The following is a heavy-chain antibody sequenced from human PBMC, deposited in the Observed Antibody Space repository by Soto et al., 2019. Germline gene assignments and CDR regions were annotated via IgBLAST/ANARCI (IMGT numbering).Heavy chain of an antibody. CDR3: ARVDYYDSSGYYGY. D-gene: IGHD3-22*01. J-gene: IGHJ4*02. CDR1: GYTFTIYG. V-gene: IGHV1-18*04. Sequence: QVQLVQSGAEVKTPGASVKVSCKASGYTFTIYGISWVRQAPGQGREWMGWISGYNGNTDYAQNLQYRVTLTTDAPTSSVYMEPRSLRSDDTAVYYGARVDYYDSSGYYGYWGQGTVMTVSS. CDR2: ISGYNGNT.